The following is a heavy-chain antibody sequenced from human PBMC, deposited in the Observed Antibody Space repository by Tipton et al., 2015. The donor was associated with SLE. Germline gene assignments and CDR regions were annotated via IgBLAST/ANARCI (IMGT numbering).Heavy chain of an antibody. V-gene: IGHV4-59*01. Sequence: TLSLTCTVSGGSISSYYWGWIRQPPGKGLEWIGYIYYSGSTNYNPSLKSRVTISVDTSKNQFSLKLSSVTAADTAVYYCARARDYYDSSGYYPYYFDYWGQGTLVTVSS. CDR2: IYYSGST. D-gene: IGHD3-22*01. CDR1: GGSISSYY. J-gene: IGHJ4*02. CDR3: ARARDYYDSSGYYPYYFDY.